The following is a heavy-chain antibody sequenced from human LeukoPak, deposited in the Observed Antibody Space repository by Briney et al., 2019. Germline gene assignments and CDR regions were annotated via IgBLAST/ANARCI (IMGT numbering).Heavy chain of an antibody. CDR1: GGSFSGYY. J-gene: IGHJ4*02. CDR3: ASLYSSGWYGY. CDR2: INHSGSN. V-gene: IGHV4-34*01. Sequence: SETLSLTCAVYGGSFSGYYWSWIRQPPGKGLEWIGEINHSGSNNYNPSLKSRFTISVDTSNNHFSLKLSSVTAADTAVYYCASLYSSGWYGYWGQGTLVTVSS. D-gene: IGHD6-19*01.